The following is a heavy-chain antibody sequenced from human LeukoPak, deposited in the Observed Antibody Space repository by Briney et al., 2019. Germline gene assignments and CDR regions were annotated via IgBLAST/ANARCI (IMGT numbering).Heavy chain of an antibody. CDR3: ARDPDSSAFDY. CDR2: IKYDDTVK. CDR1: GFNFGTYW. D-gene: IGHD2-15*01. Sequence: GGSLRLSRTAAGFNFGTYWMSWVRQSPEKGLEFVANIKYDDTVKNYVDSVKGRFTISRDNPSNSVYLQMDSLRPEDTALYYCARDPDSSAFDYWGQGAQVTVSS. V-gene: IGHV3-7*01. J-gene: IGHJ4*02.